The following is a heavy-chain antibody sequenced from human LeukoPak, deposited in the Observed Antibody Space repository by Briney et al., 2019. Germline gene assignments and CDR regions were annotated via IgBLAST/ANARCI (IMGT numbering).Heavy chain of an antibody. CDR1: GFTFSSYA. CDR2: ISYDGSNK. V-gene: IGHV3-30*01. J-gene: IGHJ4*02. Sequence: GRSLILSCAASGFTFSSYAMHWVRQAPGKGLEWVAVISYDGSNKYYADSVKGRFTISRDNSKNTLYLQMNSLRAEDTAVYYCASIDYFDYWGQGTLVTVFS. CDR3: ASIDYFDY.